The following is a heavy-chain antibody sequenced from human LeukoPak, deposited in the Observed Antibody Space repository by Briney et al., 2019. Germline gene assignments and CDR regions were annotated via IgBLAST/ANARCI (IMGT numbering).Heavy chain of an antibody. CDR2: ISSSSSTI. D-gene: IGHD2-2*01. CDR1: GFTFSSYS. V-gene: IGHV3-48*01. CDR3: AKDCNSNSCQK. Sequence: GGSLRLSCAASGFTFSSYSMNWVRQAPGKGLEWVSYISSSSSTIYYADSVKGRFTISRDNSKNTLYLQMNSLRAEDTAVYYCAKDCNSNSCQKWGQGTLVTVSS. J-gene: IGHJ4*02.